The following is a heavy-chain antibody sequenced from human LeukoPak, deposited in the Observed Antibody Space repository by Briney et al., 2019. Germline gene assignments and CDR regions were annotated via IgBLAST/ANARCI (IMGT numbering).Heavy chain of an antibody. CDR3: ARNPRDDYYFDY. CDR2: ISDNEKRK. D-gene: IGHD4/OR15-4a*01. J-gene: IGHJ4*02. V-gene: IGHV3-30*04. Sequence: GGSLRLSCAASGFTFSRVSMHWVRQAPGKGLAWVAFISDNEKRKYYTDSVKGRFTISRDNSRNTLSLQMNSLRGEDTAVYYCARNPRDDYYFDYWGQGTLVTVSS. CDR1: GFTFSRVS.